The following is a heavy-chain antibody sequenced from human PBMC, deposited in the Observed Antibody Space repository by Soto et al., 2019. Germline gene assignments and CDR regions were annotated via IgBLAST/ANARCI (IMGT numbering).Heavy chain of an antibody. CDR2: ISAYNGNT. CDR3: ARLVANRDIVVVALTVTTFAFDY. J-gene: IGHJ4*02. CDR1: GYTFTSYG. V-gene: IGHV1-18*01. Sequence: ASVKVSCKASGYTFTSYGISWVRQAPGQGLEWMGLISAYNGNTNYAQKLQGRVTMTTDTSTSTAYMELRSLRSDDTAVYYCARLVANRDIVVVALTVTTFAFDYWGQGTLVTSPQ. D-gene: IGHD2-15*01.